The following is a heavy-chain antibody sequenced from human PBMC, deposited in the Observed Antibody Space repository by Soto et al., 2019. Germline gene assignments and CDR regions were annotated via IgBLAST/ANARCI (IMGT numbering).Heavy chain of an antibody. CDR2: VTANGGST. J-gene: IGHJ6*02. V-gene: IGHV3-23*01. CDR3: ASLGVGDWANYYYYYGMDV. CDR1: GFTFSVYA. D-gene: IGHD2-21*02. Sequence: VQLLESGGGFVQPGGSLRLSCAATGFTFSVYAVTWVRQAPGKGLEWVSAVTANGGSTYSADSVKGRFTISRDNSKNTLFLQMNSLRTEDTAVYYCASLGVGDWANYYYYYGMDVWGQGTTVTVSS.